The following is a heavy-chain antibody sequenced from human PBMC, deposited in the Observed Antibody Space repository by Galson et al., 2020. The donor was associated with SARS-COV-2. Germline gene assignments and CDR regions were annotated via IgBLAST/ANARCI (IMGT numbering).Heavy chain of an antibody. V-gene: IGHV4-30-4*01. Sequence: ETSETLSLTCTVSGGSISSGDYYWSWIRQPPGKGLEWIGYIYYSGSTYYNPSLKSRVTISVDTSKNQFSLKLSSVTAADTAVYYCARAQTGKVITMFGVVIISAFDIWGQGTMVTVSS. CDR3: ARAQTGKVITMFGVVIISAFDI. J-gene: IGHJ3*02. CDR1: GGSISSGDYY. CDR2: IYYSGST. D-gene: IGHD3-3*01.